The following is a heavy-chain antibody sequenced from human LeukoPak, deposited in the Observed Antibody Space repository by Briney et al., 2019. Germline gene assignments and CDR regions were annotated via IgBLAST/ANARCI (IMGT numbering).Heavy chain of an antibody. CDR1: GGSISSYY. Sequence: PSETLSLTCSVSGGSISSYYWTWIRQPPGRGLQWIGHIYYSGTTNYNPSLKSRVTISLDTSKSQFSLKLSSVTAADTAIYNCARDLGIWGQGTMVTVSS. CDR2: IYYSGTT. CDR3: ARDLGI. V-gene: IGHV4-59*01. J-gene: IGHJ3*02.